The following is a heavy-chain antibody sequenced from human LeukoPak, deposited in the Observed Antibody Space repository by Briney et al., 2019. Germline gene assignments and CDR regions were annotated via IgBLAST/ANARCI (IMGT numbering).Heavy chain of an antibody. D-gene: IGHD5-12*01. CDR1: GYAFVNFD. CDR2: MNPESGGT. V-gene: IGHV1-8*01. J-gene: IGHJ4*02. CDR3: TRAIRHQLLSDF. Sequence: ASVKASCKASGYAFVNFDINWMRQATGQGPEWMGWMNPESGGTGYAQKFQGRVTMTRDNSITTAYMELSGLRLEDTAVYFCTRAIRHQLLSDFWGQGTLVTVSS.